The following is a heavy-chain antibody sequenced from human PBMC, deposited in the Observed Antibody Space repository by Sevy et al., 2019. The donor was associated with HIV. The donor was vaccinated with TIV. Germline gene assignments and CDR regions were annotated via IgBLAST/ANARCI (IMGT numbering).Heavy chain of an antibody. CDR1: GFTFDDYA. V-gene: IGHV3-9*01. D-gene: IGHD6-13*01. Sequence: GGSLRLSCAASGFTFDDYAMHWVRQAPGKGLEWVSGISWYSGSIGYADSVKGRFTISRVNAKNSLYIQKNSLRAKDTTMYYCAKGHYGSSWYEHDAFDIWGQGTMVTVSS. CDR3: AKGHYGSSWYEHDAFDI. CDR2: ISWYSGSI. J-gene: IGHJ3*02.